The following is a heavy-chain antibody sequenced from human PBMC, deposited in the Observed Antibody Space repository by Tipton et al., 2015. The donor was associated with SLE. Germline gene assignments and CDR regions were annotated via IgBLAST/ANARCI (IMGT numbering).Heavy chain of an antibody. J-gene: IGHJ5*02. CDR2: ICYSGTT. CDR3: ARRVAAAGRTEWFAP. D-gene: IGHD6-13*01. Sequence: TLSLTCNISGGSITSGGNYWSWIRQHPGKGLEWIGYICYSGTTYYNPSLKSRVTISADMSKNQFSLKVTSVTAADTAVYYCARRVAAAGRTEWFAPWGQGTLVTVSS. V-gene: IGHV4-31*03. CDR1: GGSITSGGNY.